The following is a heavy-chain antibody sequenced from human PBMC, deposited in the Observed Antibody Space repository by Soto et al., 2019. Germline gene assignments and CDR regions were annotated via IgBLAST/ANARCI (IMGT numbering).Heavy chain of an antibody. D-gene: IGHD2-2*01. CDR2: VYRTGAT. CDR3: ARDSYAMSSFALDV. V-gene: IGHV4-30-2*06. J-gene: IGHJ6*02. Sequence: QLQLQESGSGLVETAQTLSLTCIVSGDSISSGVFPWTWIRQSTGKGLEWIGYVYRTGATSYNPSLESRASISVDTSRNQFSLKLMSVTPADSAVYFCARDSYAMSSFALDVWGRGTAVTVSS. CDR1: GDSISSGVFP.